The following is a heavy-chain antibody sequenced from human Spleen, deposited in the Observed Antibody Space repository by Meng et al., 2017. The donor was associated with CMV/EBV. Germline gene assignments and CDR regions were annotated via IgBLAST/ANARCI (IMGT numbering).Heavy chain of an antibody. J-gene: IGHJ6*02. D-gene: IGHD2-2*01. Sequence: ASVKVSCKASGYIFTGYYMHWVRQAPGQGLEWMGWINPNSGGTNYAQKFQGRVTMTRDTSISTAYMELSRLRSDDTAVYYCARDIVVVPAAMDYYYYGMDVWGQGTTVTVSS. CDR1: GYIFTGYY. CDR2: INPNSGGT. CDR3: ARDIVVVPAAMDYYYYGMDV. V-gene: IGHV1-2*02.